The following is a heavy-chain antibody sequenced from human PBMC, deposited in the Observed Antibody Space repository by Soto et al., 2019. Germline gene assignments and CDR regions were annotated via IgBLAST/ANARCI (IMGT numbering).Heavy chain of an antibody. D-gene: IGHD3-10*01. CDR2: INPGNGNT. V-gene: IGHV1-3*01. CDR3: ARAVARGVKTIYYYYGMDV. Sequence: ASVKVSCKASGYTFSNFAMHWVRQAPGQRLEWMGWINPGNGNTKYSQTFQGRVTITRDTSASTAHMELSSLRSEDTAVYYCARAVARGVKTIYYYYGMDVWGQGTTGSVSS. J-gene: IGHJ6*02. CDR1: GYTFSNFA.